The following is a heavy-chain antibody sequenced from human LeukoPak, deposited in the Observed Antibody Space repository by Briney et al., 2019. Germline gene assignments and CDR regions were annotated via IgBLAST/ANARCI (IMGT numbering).Heavy chain of an antibody. Sequence: GGSLRLSCAASGFTVSSDYMSWVRQAPGKGLEWVSVISAGGNNTLYADSVRGRFTISRDNSRNAVDLQMNSLRAEDTAVYYCGKRSTSLRGRGNYWGQGALVTVSS. J-gene: IGHJ4*02. V-gene: IGHV3-23*01. CDR2: ISAGGNNT. D-gene: IGHD2-2*01. CDR1: GFTVSSDY. CDR3: GKRSTSLRGRGNY.